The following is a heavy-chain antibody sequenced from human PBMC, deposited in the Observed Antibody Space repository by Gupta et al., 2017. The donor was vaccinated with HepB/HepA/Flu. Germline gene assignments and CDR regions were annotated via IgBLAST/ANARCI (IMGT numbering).Heavy chain of an antibody. CDR2: IRGRGGFT. J-gene: IGHJ5*02. CDR1: GFTFDSYD. D-gene: IGHD3-22*01. V-gene: IGHV3-23*01. CDR3: AKENSSGWYDN. Sequence: EGQLLESGGALVQPGGSLRLSCAVAGFTFDSYDMSWVRQAPGKGLEWVSAIRGRGGFTYFADSVKGRFTISRDTSKKTLYLQINSLRAEDTAVYYCAKENSSGWYDNWGQGTLVTVSS.